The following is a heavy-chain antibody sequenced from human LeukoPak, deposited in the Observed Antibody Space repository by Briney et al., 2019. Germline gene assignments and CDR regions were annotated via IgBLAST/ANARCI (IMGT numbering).Heavy chain of an antibody. CDR1: GDSITSNY. Sequence: SETLSLTCNVSGDSITSNYWSWIRQPPGKGLEWIGYIYNSVSTKYNPSLKSRVTISVDTSKNLFSLKLTSVTAADTAVYYCATCRDEFGDYVFTSWGQGTLVTVSA. J-gene: IGHJ5*02. CDR2: IYNSVST. V-gene: IGHV4-59*01. CDR3: ATCRDEFGDYVFTS. D-gene: IGHD4-17*01.